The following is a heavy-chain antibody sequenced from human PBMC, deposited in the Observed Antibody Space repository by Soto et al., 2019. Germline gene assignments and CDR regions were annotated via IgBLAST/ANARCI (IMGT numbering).Heavy chain of an antibody. CDR1: GSTFTSYG. V-gene: IGHV1-18*01. CDR2: ISAYNGNT. J-gene: IGHJ3*02. Sequence: QVQLVQSGAEVKKPGASVKVSCKASGSTFTSYGISWVRQAPGQGLEWMGWISAYNGNTNYAQKLQGRVTMTTDTSTSTAYMELRSLRSDDTAVYYCARDPGPLRYFDWLLLDAFDIWGQGTMVTVSS. CDR3: ARDPGPLRYFDWLLLDAFDI. D-gene: IGHD3-9*01.